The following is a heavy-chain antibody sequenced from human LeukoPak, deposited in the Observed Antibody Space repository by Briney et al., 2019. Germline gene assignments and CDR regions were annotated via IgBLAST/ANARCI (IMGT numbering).Heavy chain of an antibody. V-gene: IGHV1-18*01. D-gene: IGHD3-3*01. Sequence: ASVKVSCKASGYTFTSYGISWVRQAPGQGLEWVGWISAYNGNTNYAQTLQGRVTTTTDTSTSTAYMELRSLRSDDTAVYYCTRDVSITIFGVPRAYYYYYGIDVWGQGTTVTVSS. CDR2: ISAYNGNT. CDR3: TRDVSITIFGVPRAYYYYYGIDV. J-gene: IGHJ6*02. CDR1: GYTFTSYG.